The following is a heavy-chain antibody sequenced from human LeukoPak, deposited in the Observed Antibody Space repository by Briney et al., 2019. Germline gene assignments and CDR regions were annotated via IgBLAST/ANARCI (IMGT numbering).Heavy chain of an antibody. CDR2: IYYSGST. CDR1: GGSISSGSDY. V-gene: IGHV4-39*07. CDR3: ARVEEGYGSGRRENYYYYYMDV. D-gene: IGHD3-10*01. Sequence: SETLSLTCAVSGGSISSGSDYWGWIRQPPGKGLEWIGSIYYSGSTNYNPSLKSRVTISVDTSKNQFSLKLSSVTAADTAVYYCARVEEGYGSGRRENYYYYYMDVWGKGTTVTISS. J-gene: IGHJ6*03.